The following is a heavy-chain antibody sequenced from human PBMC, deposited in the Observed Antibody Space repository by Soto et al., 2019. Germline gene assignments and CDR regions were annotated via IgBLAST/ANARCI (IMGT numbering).Heavy chain of an antibody. CDR3: LIPDIVLDY. D-gene: IGHD6-6*01. CDR2: ISYDGSNK. CDR1: GFTFSSYG. Sequence: GGSLRLSCAASGFTFSSYGMHWVRQAPGKGLEWVAVISYDGSNKYYADSVKGRFTISRDNSKNTLYLQMNSLRAEDTAVYYCLIPDIVLDYWGQGTLVTAPQ. V-gene: IGHV3-30*03. J-gene: IGHJ4*02.